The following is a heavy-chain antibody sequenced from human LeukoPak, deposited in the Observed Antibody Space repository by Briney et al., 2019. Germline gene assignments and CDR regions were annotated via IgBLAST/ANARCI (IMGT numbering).Heavy chain of an antibody. V-gene: IGHV3-7*01. Sequence: GGSLRLSCAASGFTFSNAWMSWVRQAPGKGLEWVANIMEDGSVKNYVDSVKGRFTISRDNLKNSLYLYMSSLRVDDTAVYYCARDKVGGSNDFWGQGTLVTVSS. D-gene: IGHD2-15*01. CDR1: GFTFSNAW. J-gene: IGHJ4*02. CDR3: ARDKVGGSNDF. CDR2: IMEDGSVK.